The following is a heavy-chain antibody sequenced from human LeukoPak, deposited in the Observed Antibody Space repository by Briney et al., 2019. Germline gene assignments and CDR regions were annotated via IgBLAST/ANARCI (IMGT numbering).Heavy chain of an antibody. J-gene: IGHJ4*02. D-gene: IGHD6-19*01. CDR2: INHSGST. CDR1: GGSFSGCY. CDR3: ARLHLVSSGWHPMADS. V-gene: IGHV4-34*01. Sequence: KASETLSLTCAVYGGSFSGCYWSWIRQPPGKGLEWIGEINHSGSTNYNPSLKSRVTISVDTSKNQFSLKLNSVTAADTAVYYCARLHLVSSGWHPMADSWGQGTLVTVSS.